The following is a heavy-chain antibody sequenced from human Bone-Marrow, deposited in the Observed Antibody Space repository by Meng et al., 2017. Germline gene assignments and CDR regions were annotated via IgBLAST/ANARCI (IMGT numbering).Heavy chain of an antibody. Sequence: ASVKVSCKASGYTFTGYYMHWVRQAPGQGLEWMGWINPNSGGTNYAQKFQGRVTMTRDTSISTAYMELSRLRSDDTAVYYCARVTYYYDSSGYKSGYYFDYWGQGTLVTVSS. D-gene: IGHD3-22*01. CDR3: ARVTYYYDSSGYKSGYYFDY. J-gene: IGHJ4*02. V-gene: IGHV1-2*02. CDR1: GYTFTGYY. CDR2: INPNSGGT.